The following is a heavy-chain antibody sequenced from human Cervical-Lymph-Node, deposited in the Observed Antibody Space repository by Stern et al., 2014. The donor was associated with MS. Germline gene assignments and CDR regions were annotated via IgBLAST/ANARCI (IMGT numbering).Heavy chain of an antibody. V-gene: IGHV4-31*03. CDR1: GGSISSGGYY. CDR2: IYYSGST. D-gene: IGHD3-3*01. CDR3: ARAPYDFWSGYYTFDY. J-gene: IGHJ4*02. Sequence: DQLVESGPGLVKPSQTLSLTCTVSGGSISSGGYYWSWIRQHPGKGLEWIGDIYYSGSTYYNPSLKSRVTISVDTSKNQFSLKLSSVTAADTAVYYCARAPYDFWSGYYTFDYWGQGTLVTVSS.